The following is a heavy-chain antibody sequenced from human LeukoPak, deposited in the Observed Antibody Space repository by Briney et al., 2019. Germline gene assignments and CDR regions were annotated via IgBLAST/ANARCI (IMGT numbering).Heavy chain of an antibody. CDR2: IYYSGST. V-gene: IGHV4-59*01. CDR1: GGSISSYY. J-gene: IGHJ4*02. CDR3: ARGRGKIFDY. Sequence: SETLSLTCTVSGGSISSYYWSWLRQPPGKGLEWIGYIYYSGSTNYNPSLKSRVTISVDTSKNQFSLKLSSVTAADTAVYYCARGRGKIFDYWGQGTLVTVSS.